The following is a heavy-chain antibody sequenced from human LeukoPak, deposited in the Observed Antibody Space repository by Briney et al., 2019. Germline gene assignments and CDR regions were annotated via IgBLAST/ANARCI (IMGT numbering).Heavy chain of an antibody. Sequence: GASVKVSCKASGYTFTSYGISWVRQAPGQGLEWMGWISAYNGNTNYAQKLQGRVTMTTDTSTSTAYMELRSLRSDDTAVYYCASTGPMVRGVAAGGYGMDVWGQGTTVTVS. J-gene: IGHJ6*02. CDR2: ISAYNGNT. CDR3: ASTGPMVRGVAAGGYGMDV. CDR1: GYTFTSYG. D-gene: IGHD3-10*01. V-gene: IGHV1-18*01.